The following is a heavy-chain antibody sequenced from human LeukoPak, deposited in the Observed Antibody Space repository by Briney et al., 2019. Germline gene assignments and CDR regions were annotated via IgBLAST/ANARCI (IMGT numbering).Heavy chain of an antibody. V-gene: IGHV4-34*01. D-gene: IGHD3-22*01. CDR1: GGSFSGYY. J-gene: IGHJ4*02. CDR2: INHLGST. Sequence: SQTLSLTCGVYGGSFSGYYWSWIRQPPGKGLEWIGEINHLGSTNYNPSLKSRVTISVDTSKNQFSLKLTSVTAADTAVYYCARSVFTTSSHPYFCDYWGQGTLVTVSS. CDR3: ARSVFTTSSHPYFCDY.